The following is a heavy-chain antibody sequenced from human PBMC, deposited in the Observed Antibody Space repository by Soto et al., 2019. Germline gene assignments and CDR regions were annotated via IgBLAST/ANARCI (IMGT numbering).Heavy chain of an antibody. CDR1: GFTFSNAW. D-gene: IGHD1-7*01. Sequence: GGSLRLSCAASGFTFSNAWMSWVRQAPGKGLEWVGRIKSKTDGGTTDYAAPVKGRFTISRDDSKNTLYLQMNSLKTEDTAVYYCTTDRFNWNYAVSPYYYYMDVWGKGTTVTVSS. V-gene: IGHV3-15*01. CDR3: TTDRFNWNYAVSPYYYYMDV. CDR2: IKSKTDGGTT. J-gene: IGHJ6*03.